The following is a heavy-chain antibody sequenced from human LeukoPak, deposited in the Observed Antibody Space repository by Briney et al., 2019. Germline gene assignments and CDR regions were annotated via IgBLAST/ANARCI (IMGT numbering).Heavy chain of an antibody. V-gene: IGHV3-30*19. Sequence: GGSLRLSCAASGFTFSSYGMYWVRQAPGKGLEWVAVISYDGSNKYYADSVKGRFTISRDNSKNTLYLQMNSLRAEDTAVYYCAREIRNYYDSSGRFDPWGQGTLVTVSS. J-gene: IGHJ5*02. CDR1: GFTFSSYG. D-gene: IGHD3-22*01. CDR2: ISYDGSNK. CDR3: AREIRNYYDSSGRFDP.